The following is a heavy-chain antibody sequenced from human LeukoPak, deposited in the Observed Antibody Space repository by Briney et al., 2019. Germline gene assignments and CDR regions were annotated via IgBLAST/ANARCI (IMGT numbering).Heavy chain of an antibody. Sequence: GESLKISCEGSGYSFTNHWIGWVRQMPAKSLEWMGIIYPGDSDTRYSPSFQGQVTISADKSISTAYLQWSSLKASDTAMYYCARLPQWGGTYHFDYWGQGTLLTVSS. CDR2: IYPGDSDT. V-gene: IGHV5-51*01. CDR1: GYSFTNHW. CDR3: ARLPQWGGTYHFDY. D-gene: IGHD1-26*01. J-gene: IGHJ4*02.